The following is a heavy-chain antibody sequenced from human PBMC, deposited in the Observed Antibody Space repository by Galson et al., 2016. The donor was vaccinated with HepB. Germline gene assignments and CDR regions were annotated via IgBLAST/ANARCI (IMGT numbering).Heavy chain of an antibody. CDR3: ARGRSMHLEVFYGMDV. CDR2: INPNSGGT. V-gene: IGHV1-2*02. J-gene: IGHJ6*02. D-gene: IGHD1-1*01. Sequence: SVKVSCKASGSTFKDYTFYWVRQASGQQFEWMGWINPNSGGTHYAQKFQGRLTMTRDRTRTAVNMELNSLRSDDTAVYYCARGRSMHLEVFYGMDVWGRGNTVTVSS. CDR1: GSTFKDYT.